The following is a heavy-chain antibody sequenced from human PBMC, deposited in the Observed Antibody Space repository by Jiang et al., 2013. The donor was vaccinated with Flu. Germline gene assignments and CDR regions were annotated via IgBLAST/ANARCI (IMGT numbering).Heavy chain of an antibody. CDR2: TYFQTKWIN. Sequence: SQTLSLTCVISGDSVSRNSVGWHWIRQSPSRGLEWLGRTYFQTKWINDYAVSVKSRITINPDTSKNQFSLQLNSVTPEDTAVYYCARQVGYWDFDLWGRGTVVTVSS. CDR3: ARQVGYWDFDL. V-gene: IGHV6-1*01. CDR1: GDSVSRNSVG. J-gene: IGHJ2*01.